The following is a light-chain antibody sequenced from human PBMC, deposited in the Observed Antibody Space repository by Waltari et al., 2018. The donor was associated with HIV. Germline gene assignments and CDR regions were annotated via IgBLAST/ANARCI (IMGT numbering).Light chain of an antibody. CDR3: QVYSDRGDPVI. J-gene: IGLJ2*01. CDR1: NIAAKKR. Sequence: SYVLTQPPSVSVAPGQTARITWGGNNIAAKKRVHWYRKSPGQAPVLVVYDDRDRPSGIPDRFSGSSSGDTATLTISRAEAGDEADYYCQVYSDRGDPVIFGGGTKLTVL. V-gene: IGLV3-21*02. CDR2: DDR.